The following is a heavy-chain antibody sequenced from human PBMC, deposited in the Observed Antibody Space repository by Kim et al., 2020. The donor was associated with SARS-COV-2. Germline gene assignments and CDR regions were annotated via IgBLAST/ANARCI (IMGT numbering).Heavy chain of an antibody. Sequence: GGSLRLSCAASGFTFSSYSMNWVGQAPGKGLEWVSSISSSSYIYYADSVKGRFTISRDNAKNSLYLQMNSLRAEDTAVYYCARSKYCSGGSCYYYYYGMDVWGQGTTVTVSS. CDR1: GFTFSSYS. V-gene: IGHV3-21*01. J-gene: IGHJ6*02. CDR3: ARSKYCSGGSCYYYYYGMDV. D-gene: IGHD2-15*01. CDR2: ISSSSYI.